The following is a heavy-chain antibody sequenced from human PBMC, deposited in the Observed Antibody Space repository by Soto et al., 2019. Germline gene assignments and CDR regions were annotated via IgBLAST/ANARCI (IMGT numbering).Heavy chain of an antibody. D-gene: IGHD3-3*01. Sequence: ASVKVSCTSSGSTFPGSYMHWVRQAPGQLLGWMGWINPNSGGTNYAQKFQGRVTMTRDTSISTAYMELSRLRSDDTAVYYCARAHTIFGVVTTYGGDGWGQGTTVTVS. J-gene: IGHJ6*02. CDR3: ARAHTIFGVVTTYGGDG. V-gene: IGHV1-2*02. CDR2: INPNSGGT. CDR1: GSTFPGSY.